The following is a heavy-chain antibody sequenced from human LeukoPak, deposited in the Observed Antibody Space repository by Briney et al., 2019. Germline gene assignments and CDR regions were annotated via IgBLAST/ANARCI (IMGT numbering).Heavy chain of an antibody. D-gene: IGHD3-3*01. Sequence: PGGSLRLSCAASGFTFSDYYMSWIRQAPGKGLEWVSYISSSGSTIYYADSVKGRFNISRDNAKNSLYLQMNSLRAEDTAVYYCARDAAPAFGVVLRSNYYYYGMDVWGQGTTVTVSS. CDR3: ARDAAPAFGVVLRSNYYYYGMDV. CDR2: ISSSGSTI. CDR1: GFTFSDYY. J-gene: IGHJ6*02. V-gene: IGHV3-11*01.